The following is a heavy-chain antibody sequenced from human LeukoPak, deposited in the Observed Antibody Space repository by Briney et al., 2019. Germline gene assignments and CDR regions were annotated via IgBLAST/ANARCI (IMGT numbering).Heavy chain of an antibody. D-gene: IGHD4-23*01. CDR1: GGSFSGYY. CDR3: ARDGGFGFYYGMDV. CDR2: IYYSGST. J-gene: IGHJ6*02. V-gene: IGHV4-59*01. Sequence: SETLSLTCAVYGGSFSGYYWSWIRQPPGKGLEWIGYIYYSGSTNYNPSLKSRVTIPVDTSKNQFSLKLNSVTAADTAVYYCARDGGFGFYYGMDVWGQGTTVTVSS.